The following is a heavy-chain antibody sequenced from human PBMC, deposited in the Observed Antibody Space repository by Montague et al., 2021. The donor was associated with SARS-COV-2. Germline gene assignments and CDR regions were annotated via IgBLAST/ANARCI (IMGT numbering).Heavy chain of an antibody. CDR1: GGSISSSSYY. CDR3: ASMVRAQVYYFDY. V-gene: IGHV4-39*01. CDR2: IFYSGST. D-gene: IGHD3-10*01. Sequence: SETLSLTCTVSGGSISSSSYYWGWIRQPPGKGLEWIGSIFYSGSTDYSPSLKSRVTISVDTSKNQFSLKLSSVTAADTAVYYCASMVRAQVYYFDYGGQGTPVTVSS. J-gene: IGHJ4*02.